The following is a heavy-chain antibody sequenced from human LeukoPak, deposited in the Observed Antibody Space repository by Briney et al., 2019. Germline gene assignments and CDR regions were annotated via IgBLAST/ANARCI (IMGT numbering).Heavy chain of an antibody. V-gene: IGHV3-53*01. D-gene: IGHD1-26*01. CDR1: GFTVSSNY. CDR3: AIVGATRWRSFDY. Sequence: GGSLRLSCAASGFTVSSNYMSWVRQAPGKGLEWVSVIYSGGSTYYADSVKGRFTISRDNSKNTLYLQMNSLRAEDTAAYYCAIVGATRWRSFDYWGQGTLVTVSS. CDR2: IYSGGST. J-gene: IGHJ4*02.